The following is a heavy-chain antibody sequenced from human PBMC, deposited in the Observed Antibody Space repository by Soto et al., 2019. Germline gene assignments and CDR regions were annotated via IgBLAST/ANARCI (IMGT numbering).Heavy chain of an antibody. V-gene: IGHV4-59*01. Sequence: SETLSLTCTVSGGSISSYYWSWIRQPPWKGLEWIGYIYYSGSTNYNPSLKSRVTISVDTSKNQFSLKLSSVTAADTAVYYCARDRGIAAAGPQKSVSHSPTIWFDPWGQGTLVTVSS. CDR1: GGSISSYY. CDR3: ARDRGIAAAGPQKSVSHSPTIWFDP. J-gene: IGHJ5*02. D-gene: IGHD6-13*01. CDR2: IYYSGST.